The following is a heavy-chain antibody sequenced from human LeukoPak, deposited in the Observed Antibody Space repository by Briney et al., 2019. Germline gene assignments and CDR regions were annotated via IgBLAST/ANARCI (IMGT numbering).Heavy chain of an antibody. D-gene: IGHD3-22*01. V-gene: IGHV3-53*01. Sequence: GGSLRLSCAASKFAFSSYAMSWVRQAPGKGLEWVSVIYSGGSTYYADSVKGRFTISRDNSKNTLYLQMNSLRAEDTAVYYCASRNYYDSREAFDIWGQGTMVTVSS. CDR2: IYSGGST. CDR1: KFAFSSYA. CDR3: ASRNYYDSREAFDI. J-gene: IGHJ3*02.